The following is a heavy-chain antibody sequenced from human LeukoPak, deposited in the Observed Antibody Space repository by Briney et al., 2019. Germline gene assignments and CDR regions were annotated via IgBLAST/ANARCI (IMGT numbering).Heavy chain of an antibody. Sequence: SETLSLTCAVYGGSFSGYYWSWNRQPPGKGLEWIGEINHSGSTNYNPSLKSRVTISVDTSKNQFSLKLSSVTAADTAVYYCARGYPTKIAAAGRIDYWGQGTLVTVSS. V-gene: IGHV4-34*01. J-gene: IGHJ4*02. D-gene: IGHD6-13*01. CDR3: ARGYPTKIAAAGRIDY. CDR1: GGSFSGYY. CDR2: INHSGST.